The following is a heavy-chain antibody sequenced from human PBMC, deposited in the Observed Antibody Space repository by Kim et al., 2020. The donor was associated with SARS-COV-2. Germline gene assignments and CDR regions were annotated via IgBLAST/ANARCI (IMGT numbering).Heavy chain of an antibody. CDR3: ARVGKRGYGEMDV. J-gene: IGHJ6*02. D-gene: IGHD3-10*01. Sequence: HADPVKGSFTISRDNRENTLYLHMNSLRVEDSAVYYCARVGKRGYGEMDVWGQGTTVTVSS. V-gene: IGHV3-66*01.